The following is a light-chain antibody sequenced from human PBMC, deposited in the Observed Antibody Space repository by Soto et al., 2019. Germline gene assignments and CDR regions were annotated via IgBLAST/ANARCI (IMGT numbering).Light chain of an antibody. CDR2: EAS. CDR1: QGIRND. V-gene: IGKV1-6*01. J-gene: IGKJ1*01. Sequence: AIQMTQSPSSLSASVGDRVTITCRTSQGIRNDLGWYQQKPGKAPKLLIYEASNLQSGVPSRFSGSGSGTDFTLTISSLQPEDFASYYCLQDYNYPRTFGQGTKVEIK. CDR3: LQDYNYPRT.